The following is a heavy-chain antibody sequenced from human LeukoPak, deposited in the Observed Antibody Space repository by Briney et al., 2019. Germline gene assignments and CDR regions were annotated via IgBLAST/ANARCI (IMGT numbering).Heavy chain of an antibody. CDR3: AREREDSSSWYYAVAGTGSRTNYFDY. Sequence: PSQTLSLICTVSGGSISIGGYYWSWIRQHPGKGLEWIGYIYYSGSTYYNPSLKSRVTISVDTSKNQFSLKLSSVTAADTAVYYCAREREDSSSWYYAVAGTGSRTNYFDYWGQGTLVTVSS. D-gene: IGHD6-13*01. CDR2: IYYSGST. CDR1: GGSISIGGYY. J-gene: IGHJ4*02. V-gene: IGHV4-31*03.